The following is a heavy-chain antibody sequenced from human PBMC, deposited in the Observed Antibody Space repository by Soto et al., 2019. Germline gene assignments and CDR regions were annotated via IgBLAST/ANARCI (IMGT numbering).Heavy chain of an antibody. CDR2: IWYDGSNK. V-gene: IGHV3-33*01. CDR1: EVTCTSYG. J-gene: IGHJ6*02. D-gene: IGHD2-15*01. CDR3: ARSRSFIPPRMAV. Sequence: LSDPCAASEVTCTSYGGHRVSQVPGKGLEWVAVIWYDGSNKYYADSVKGRFTISRDNSKNTLYLQMNSLRAEDTAVYYCARSRSFIPPRMAVRGHGTTVTVSS.